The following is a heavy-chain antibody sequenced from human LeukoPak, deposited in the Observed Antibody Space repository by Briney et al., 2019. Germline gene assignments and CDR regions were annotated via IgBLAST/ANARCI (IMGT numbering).Heavy chain of an antibody. V-gene: IGHV3-9*01. CDR1: GFTFDDYA. D-gene: IGHD6-19*01. CDR2: ISWNSGSI. J-gene: IGHJ4*02. CDR3: ALGKWLDY. Sequence: PGRSLRLSCAASGFTFDDYAMHWVRQAPGKGLEWVSGISWNSGSIGYADSVKGRFTISRDNAKNSLYLQMNSLRAEDTAVYYCALGKWLDYWGQGTLVTVSS.